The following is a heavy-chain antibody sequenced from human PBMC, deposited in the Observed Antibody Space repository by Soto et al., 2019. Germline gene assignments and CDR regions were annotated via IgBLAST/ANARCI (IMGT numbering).Heavy chain of an antibody. CDR3: AKVGHYGDYPYYLDS. CDR1: GGSFSDYA. V-gene: IGHV1-69*06. J-gene: IGHJ4*02. Sequence: GASVKVSCKASGGSFSDYAINWVRQAPGQGLEWMGGIIPIFDRTNYAQKFRGRVTITADKSTNTAYMELGGLTTEDTAFYYCAKVGHYGDYPYYLDSWGQGTLVTVSS. D-gene: IGHD4-17*01. CDR2: IIPIFDRT.